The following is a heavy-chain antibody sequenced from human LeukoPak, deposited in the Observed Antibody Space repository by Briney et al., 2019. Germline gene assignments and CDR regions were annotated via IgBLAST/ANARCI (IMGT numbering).Heavy chain of an antibody. CDR3: AGRQGDFSGYYYPFDY. CDR1: GGSFSGYY. CDR2: INHSGST. D-gene: IGHD3-22*01. J-gene: IGHJ4*02. Sequence: PSETLSLTCAVYGGSFSGYYWSWIRQPPGKGLEWIGEINHSGSTNYNPSLKSRVTISVDTSKNQFSLKLSSVTAADTAVYYCAGRQGDFSGYYYPFDYWGQGTLVTVSS. V-gene: IGHV4-34*01.